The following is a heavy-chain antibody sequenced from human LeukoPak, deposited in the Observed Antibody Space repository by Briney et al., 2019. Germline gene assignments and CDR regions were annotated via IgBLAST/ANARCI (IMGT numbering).Heavy chain of an antibody. V-gene: IGHV1-24*01. CDR2: FDPEDGET. CDR1: GYTLTELS. CDR3: ASTKGYYYDSSGPPHY. D-gene: IGHD3-22*01. J-gene: IGHJ4*02. Sequence: ASVKVSCKVSGYTLTELSMHWVRQAPGKGLEWMGGFDPEDGETIYAQKFQGRVTMAEDTSTDTAYMELSSLRSEDTAVYYCASTKGYYYDSSGPPHYWGQGTLVTVSS.